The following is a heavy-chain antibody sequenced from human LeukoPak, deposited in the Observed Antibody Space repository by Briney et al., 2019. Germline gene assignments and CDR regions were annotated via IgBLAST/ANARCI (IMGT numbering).Heavy chain of an antibody. D-gene: IGHD6-13*01. J-gene: IGHJ1*01. Sequence: GGSLRLSCAASEFTFKDYYMSWIRQAPGKGLEWVSSISSSSSYIYYADSVKGRFTISRDNAKNSLYLQMNSLRAEDTAVYYCARAGYSSSWRTEYFQHWGQGTLVTVSS. CDR3: ARAGYSSSWRTEYFQH. CDR2: ISSSSSYI. V-gene: IGHV3-11*06. CDR1: EFTFKDYY.